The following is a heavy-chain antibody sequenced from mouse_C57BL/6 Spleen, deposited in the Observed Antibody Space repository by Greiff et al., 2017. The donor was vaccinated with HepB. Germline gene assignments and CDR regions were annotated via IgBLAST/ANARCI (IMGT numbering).Heavy chain of an antibody. D-gene: IGHD1-1*01. Sequence: EVKLVESGEGLVKPGGSLKLSCAASGFTFSSYAMSWVRQTPEKRLEWVAYISSGGDYIYYADTVKGRFTISRDNARNTLYLQMSSLKSEDTAMYYCTRDADYYGSSSIWFAYWGQWTLVTVSA. CDR3: TRDADYYGSSSIWFAY. J-gene: IGHJ3*01. CDR1: GFTFSSYA. V-gene: IGHV5-9-1*02. CDR2: ISSGGDYI.